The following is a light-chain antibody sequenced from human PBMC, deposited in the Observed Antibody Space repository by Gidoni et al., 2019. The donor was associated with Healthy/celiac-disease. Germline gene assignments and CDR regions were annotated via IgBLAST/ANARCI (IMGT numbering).Light chain of an antibody. CDR3: QQYYSTPWT. J-gene: IGKJ1*01. Sequence: DIVMTQSPDSLAVSLGESATINCKSSQSVLYSSNNKSYLAWYQQKPGQPPKLLIYWASTRESGVPDRFSGSGSGTDFTLTISSLQAEDVAVYYCQQYYSTPWTFGQGTKVEIK. CDR2: WAS. V-gene: IGKV4-1*01. CDR1: QSVLYSSNNKSY.